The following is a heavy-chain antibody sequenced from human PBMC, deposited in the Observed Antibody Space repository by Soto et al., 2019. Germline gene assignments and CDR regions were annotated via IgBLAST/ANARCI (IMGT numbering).Heavy chain of an antibody. D-gene: IGHD3-10*01. CDR2: IIPILSIA. CDR1: GGTFSSYI. Sequence: QVQLVQSGAEVKKPGSSVKVSCKASGGTFSSYIISWVRQAPGQGFEWMGRIIPILSIANYAQKFQGRVTITADKSTSTAYMELSSLRSEDPAVYSCARIQPYGYVDYWGQGNLVTVSS. CDR3: ARIQPYGYVDY. J-gene: IGHJ4*02. V-gene: IGHV1-69*02.